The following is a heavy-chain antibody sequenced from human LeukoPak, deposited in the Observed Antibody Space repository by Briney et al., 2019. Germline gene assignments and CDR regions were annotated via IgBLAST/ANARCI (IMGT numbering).Heavy chain of an antibody. Sequence: ASVKVSCKVSGYTLTELSMHWVRQAPGKGLEWMGGFDPEDGETIYAQKFQGRVTLTTDTSTNTAYMELRSLRSDDTAVYYCARPFMEQLVPFDPWGQGTLVTVSS. CDR3: ARPFMEQLVPFDP. D-gene: IGHD6-13*01. CDR2: FDPEDGET. J-gene: IGHJ5*02. V-gene: IGHV1-24*01. CDR1: GYTLTELS.